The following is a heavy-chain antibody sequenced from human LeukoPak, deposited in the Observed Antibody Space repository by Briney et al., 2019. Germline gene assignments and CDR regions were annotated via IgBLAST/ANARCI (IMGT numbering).Heavy chain of an antibody. J-gene: IGHJ3*02. CDR1: GYTFTTYA. CDR3: AREALWFGHAFDI. CDR2: INTGNGST. V-gene: IGHV1-3*04. Sequence: GASVKVTCKASGYTFTTYAMHWVRQAPGQRLEWMGWINTGNGSTKYSQKFQGRVTITRDTSASTAYMELSSLRSEDTAVYYCAREALWFGHAFDIWGQGTMVTVSS. D-gene: IGHD3-10*01.